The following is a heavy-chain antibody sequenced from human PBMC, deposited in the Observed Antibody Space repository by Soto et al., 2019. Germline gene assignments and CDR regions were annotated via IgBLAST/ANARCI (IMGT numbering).Heavy chain of an antibody. V-gene: IGHV1-69*13. CDR1: GGTFSSYA. CDR3: ARDRVYYYDSSGFFDY. Sequence: GASVKVSCKASGGTFSSYAISWVRQAPGQGLEWMGGIIPIFGTANYAQKSQGRVTITADESTSTAYMELSSLRSEDTAVYYCARDRVYYYDSSGFFDYWGQGTLVTVSS. J-gene: IGHJ4*02. D-gene: IGHD3-22*01. CDR2: IIPIFGTA.